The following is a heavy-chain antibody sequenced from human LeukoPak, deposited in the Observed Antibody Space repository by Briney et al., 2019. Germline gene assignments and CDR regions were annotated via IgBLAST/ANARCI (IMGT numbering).Heavy chain of an antibody. J-gene: IGHJ3*02. CDR3: ARDRLGYYDSTGAFDI. Sequence: GASVKVSCKASGYTFTGYYMHWVRQAPGQGLEWMGWINPNSGGTNYAQKFQGRVTMTRDTSISTAYMELSRLRSDDTAVYYCARDRLGYYDSTGAFDIWGQGTMVTVSS. CDR1: GYTFTGYY. D-gene: IGHD3-22*01. CDR2: INPNSGGT. V-gene: IGHV1-2*02.